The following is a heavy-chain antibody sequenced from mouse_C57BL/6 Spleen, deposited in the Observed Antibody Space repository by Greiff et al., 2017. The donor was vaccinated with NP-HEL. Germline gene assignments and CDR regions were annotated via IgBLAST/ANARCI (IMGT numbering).Heavy chain of an antibody. CDR3: TRFITSSYYYAMDY. Sequence: EVKLVESGAELVRPGASVKLSCTASGFNIKDDYMHWVKQRPEQGLEWIGWIDPENGDTEYASKFKGKATITADPSSNTAYLQLSSLTSEDTAVYYCTRFITSSYYYAMDYWGQGTSVTVSS. J-gene: IGHJ4*01. CDR1: GFNIKDDY. D-gene: IGHD1-1*01. V-gene: IGHV14-4*01. CDR2: IDPENGDT.